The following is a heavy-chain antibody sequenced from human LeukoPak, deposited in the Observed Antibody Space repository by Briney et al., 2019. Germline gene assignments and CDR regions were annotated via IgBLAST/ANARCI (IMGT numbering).Heavy chain of an antibody. D-gene: IGHD1-26*01. CDR1: GYIFTSDW. V-gene: IGHV5-51*01. J-gene: IGHJ4*02. CDR2: IHPGDSDT. CDR3: ARGIVGATIGDY. Sequence: GESLKISCKVSGYIFTSDWIGWVRQVPGKGLEWMGIIHPGDSDTRYSPSFQGQVTISADKSISTAYLQWSSLKASDTAMYYCARGIVGATIGDYWGQGTPVTVSS.